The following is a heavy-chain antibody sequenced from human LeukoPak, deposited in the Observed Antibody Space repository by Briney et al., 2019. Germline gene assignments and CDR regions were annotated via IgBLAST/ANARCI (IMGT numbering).Heavy chain of an antibody. J-gene: IGHJ4*02. CDR1: GFTFSSYA. CDR3: AKTIAAALYYFDY. Sequence: GGSLRLSCAASGFTFSSYAMSWVRQAPGKGLEWVSAISGSGGSTYYADSVKGRFTISRDNSKNTLCLQMNSLRAEDTAVYYCAKTIAAALYYFDYWGQGTLVTVSS. V-gene: IGHV3-23*01. D-gene: IGHD6-13*01. CDR2: ISGSGGST.